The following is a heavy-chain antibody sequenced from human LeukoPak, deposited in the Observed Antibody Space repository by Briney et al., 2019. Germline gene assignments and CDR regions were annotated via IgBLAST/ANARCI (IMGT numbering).Heavy chain of an antibody. V-gene: IGHV4-34*01. CDR1: GGSFSGNY. CDR3: ARGRSYYYDSSGPRLRAFDI. CDR2: INHSGST. D-gene: IGHD3-22*01. Sequence: PSETLSLTCAVYGGSFSGNYWSWIRQPPGKGLEWIGEINHSGSTNYNPSLKSRVTISVDTSKNQFSLKLSSVTAADTAVYYCARGRSYYYDSSGPRLRAFDIWGQGTMVTVSS. J-gene: IGHJ3*02.